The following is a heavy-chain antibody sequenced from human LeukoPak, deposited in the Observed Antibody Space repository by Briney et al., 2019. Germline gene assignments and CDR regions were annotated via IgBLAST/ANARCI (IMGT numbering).Heavy chain of an antibody. Sequence: APVKVSCKASGYTFTSYGISWVRQAPGQGLEWMGWISAYNGNTNYAQKLQGRVTMTADTSTSTAYMELRSLRSDDTAVYYCARDLYDYVWGSYRYNPHPFDYWGQGTLVTVSS. V-gene: IGHV1-18*01. D-gene: IGHD3-16*02. CDR3: ARDLYDYVWGSYRYNPHPFDY. CDR1: GYTFTSYG. CDR2: ISAYNGNT. J-gene: IGHJ4*02.